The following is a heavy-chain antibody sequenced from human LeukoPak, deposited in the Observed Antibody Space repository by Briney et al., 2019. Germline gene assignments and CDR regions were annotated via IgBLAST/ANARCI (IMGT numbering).Heavy chain of an antibody. D-gene: IGHD3-10*01. Sequence: SETLSLTSTVSGGSISSYYWSWIRRPPGKGLEWSGYIYYSGSTNYNPSLKSRVTISVDTSKNQFSLKLSSVTAADTAVYYCARVWFGESSPFDYWGQGTLVTVSS. CDR1: GGSISSYY. CDR3: ARVWFGESSPFDY. V-gene: IGHV4-59*01. CDR2: IYYSGST. J-gene: IGHJ4*02.